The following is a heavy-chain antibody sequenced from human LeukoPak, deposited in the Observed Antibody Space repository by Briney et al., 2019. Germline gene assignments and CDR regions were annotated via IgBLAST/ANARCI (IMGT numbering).Heavy chain of an antibody. CDR3: ARRPPAVAGLDY. V-gene: IGHV3-30*03. J-gene: IGHJ4*02. CDR1: GFTFISYN. CDR2: ISKDGSNK. Sequence: GRSLRLSCAASGFTFISYNMHWVRQAPGKGLEWVAVISKDGSNKYYADSVKGRFTISRDNSKNTVYVEMNSLRGEDTAVYYCARRPPAVAGLDYWGQGTLVTVSS. D-gene: IGHD6-19*01.